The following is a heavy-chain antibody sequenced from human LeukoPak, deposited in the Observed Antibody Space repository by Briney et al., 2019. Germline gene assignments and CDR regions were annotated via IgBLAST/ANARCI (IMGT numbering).Heavy chain of an antibody. CDR1: GFTFSSYA. Sequence: SGGSLRLSCAASGFTFSSYAMSWVRQAPGKGLEWVSAISGSGGSTYYADSVKGRFTISRDNSKNTLYLQMNSLRAEDTAVYYCAKDLGYCTNGVCYTKYYFDYWGQGTLVTVSS. V-gene: IGHV3-23*01. CDR2: ISGSGGST. D-gene: IGHD2-8*01. J-gene: IGHJ4*02. CDR3: AKDLGYCTNGVCYTKYYFDY.